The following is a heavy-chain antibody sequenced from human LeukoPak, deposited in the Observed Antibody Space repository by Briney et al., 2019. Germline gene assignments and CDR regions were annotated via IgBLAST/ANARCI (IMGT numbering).Heavy chain of an antibody. CDR1: GFTFNSYN. Sequence: GGSLRLSYAASGFTFNSYNMNWVRQAPGKGLEWVSSISSSGSQIYYADSVKGRFTISRDNAKNSLYLQMNSLRAEDTAVYYCAREQYYGSGSYYICWFDTWGQGSLVTVSS. CDR3: AREQYYGSGSYYICWFDT. V-gene: IGHV3-21*01. D-gene: IGHD3-10*01. CDR2: ISSSGSQI. J-gene: IGHJ5*02.